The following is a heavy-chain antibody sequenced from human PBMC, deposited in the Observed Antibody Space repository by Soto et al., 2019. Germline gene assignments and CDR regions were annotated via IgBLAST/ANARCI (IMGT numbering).Heavy chain of an antibody. CDR1: GFTFTTYW. V-gene: IGHV3-74*01. Sequence: EVQLVESGGGLVQPGGSLRLSCAASGFTFTTYWMHWVRQAPGKGLVWVSRIKFDESTTNYADSVKGRFTISRDNAKNTVFLQMYGLGAEDTAVYYCVRGGLWAYYMDVWGKGTTVTVSS. D-gene: IGHD2-21*01. J-gene: IGHJ6*03. CDR2: IKFDESTT. CDR3: VRGGLWAYYMDV.